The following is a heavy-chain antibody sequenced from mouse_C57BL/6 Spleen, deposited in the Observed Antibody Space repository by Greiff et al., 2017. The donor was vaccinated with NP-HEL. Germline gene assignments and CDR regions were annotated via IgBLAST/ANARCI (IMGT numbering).Heavy chain of an antibody. CDR3: ARGPWFAY. J-gene: IGHJ3*01. V-gene: IGHV1-69*01. CDR2: IDPSDSYT. CDR1: GYTFTSYW. Sequence: VKLQQPGAELVMPGASVKLSCKASGYTFTSYWMHWVKQRPGQGLEWIGEIDPSDSYTNYNQKFKGKSTLTVDKSSSTAYMQLSSLTSEDSAVYYCARGPWFAYWGQGTLVTVSA.